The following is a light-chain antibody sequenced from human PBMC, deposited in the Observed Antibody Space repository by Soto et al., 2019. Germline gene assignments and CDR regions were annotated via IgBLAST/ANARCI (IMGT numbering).Light chain of an antibody. CDR2: KAS. J-gene: IGKJ2*02. CDR3: EQYNSYPCT. Sequence: DIQMTQSPSTLSASVGDRVTITCRASQSISSWLAWYQQKPGKAPKLLIYKASSLESGVPSRFSGSGSGTEFTLTISRLQPDDFATYYCEQYNSYPCTFRQGTKLEIK. V-gene: IGKV1-5*03. CDR1: QSISSW.